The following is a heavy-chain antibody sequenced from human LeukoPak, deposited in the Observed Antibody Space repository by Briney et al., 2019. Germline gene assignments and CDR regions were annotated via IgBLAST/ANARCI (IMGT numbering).Heavy chain of an antibody. CDR3: AKGGYSGSAYFDY. J-gene: IGHJ4*02. V-gene: IGHV3-30*18. CDR2: ISYDGSKK. Sequence: GRSLRLSCAASGFTFSSYGMHWVRQASGKGLEWVAAISYDGSKKYYADSVKGRFTISRDNSKNTLYLQMSSLRAEDTAVYYCAKGGYSGSAYFDYWGQGTLVTVSS. D-gene: IGHD5-12*01. CDR1: GFTFSSYG.